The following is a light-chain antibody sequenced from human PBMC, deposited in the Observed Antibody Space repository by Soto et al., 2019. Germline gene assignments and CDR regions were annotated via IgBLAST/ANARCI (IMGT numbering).Light chain of an antibody. CDR1: QTICSW. Sequence: DIQMTQSPSALSGSVGDRVTITCRASQTICSWLAWYQQKPGKAPKLLIYKASTLKSGVPSRFSGSGSGTDFTLTISCLQAEEWEIYYCHLYYSYPSTFRLGT. CDR3: HLYYSYPST. J-gene: IGKJ5*01. CDR2: KAS. V-gene: IGKV1-5*03.